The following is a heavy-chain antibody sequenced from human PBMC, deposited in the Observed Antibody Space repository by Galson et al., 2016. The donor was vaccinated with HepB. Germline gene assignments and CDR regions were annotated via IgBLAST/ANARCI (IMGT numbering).Heavy chain of an antibody. CDR3: ARVRGKSGDY. J-gene: IGHJ4*02. CDR1: GYYFTSFW. D-gene: IGHD3-10*01. CDR2: IDPSDSYT. Sequence: QSGAEVKKPGESLRISCRGFGYYFTSFWITWVRQMPGKGLEWMGRIDPSDSYTNYSPSFQGHVTFSADKSISTAYLQWSSLKASDAAIYYCARVRGKSGDYWGQGTLVTVSS. V-gene: IGHV5-10-1*01.